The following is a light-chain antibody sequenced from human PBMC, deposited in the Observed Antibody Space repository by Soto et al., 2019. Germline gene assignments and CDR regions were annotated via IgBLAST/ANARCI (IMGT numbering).Light chain of an antibody. CDR2: VNSDGRH. CDR3: QTWGTGIV. V-gene: IGLV4-69*01. CDR1: SGHSSYA. J-gene: IGLJ3*02. Sequence: QAVVTQSPSASASLGASVKLTCTLSSGHSSYAIAWHQQQPEKGPRYLMRVNSDGRHTKGDGIPDRFSGSSSGAERYLTISSLQSEDEADYYCQTWGTGIVFGGGTKVTVL.